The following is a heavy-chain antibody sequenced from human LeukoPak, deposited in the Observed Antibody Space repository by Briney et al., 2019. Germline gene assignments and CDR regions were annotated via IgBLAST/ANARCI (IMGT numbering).Heavy chain of an antibody. V-gene: IGHV6-1*01. CDR2: TYYRSKWYN. D-gene: IGHD6-19*01. CDR1: GDGVSSNNGA. J-gene: IGHJ4*02. CDR3: ARDLGNTGWYTFDY. Sequence: SQTLSLTCDISGDGVSSNNGAWNWIRQSPSRGLEWLGRTYYRSKWYNDYAGSLNGRITISPDTSKNQFSLRLNSVTPEDTAVYYCARDLGNTGWYTFDYWGQGILVTVSS.